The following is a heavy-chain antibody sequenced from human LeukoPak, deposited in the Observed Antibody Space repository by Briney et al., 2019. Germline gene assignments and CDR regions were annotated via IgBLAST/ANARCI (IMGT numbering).Heavy chain of an antibody. D-gene: IGHD6-19*01. CDR2: INHSGST. J-gene: IGHJ4*02. CDR1: GGSFSGYY. Sequence: SETLSLTCAVYGGSFSGYYWSWIRQPPGKGLEWIGEINHSGSTNYNPSLKSRVTISVDTSKNQFPLKLSSVTAADTAVYYCASSAVAGDDYWGQGTLVTVSS. CDR3: ASSAVAGDDY. V-gene: IGHV4-34*01.